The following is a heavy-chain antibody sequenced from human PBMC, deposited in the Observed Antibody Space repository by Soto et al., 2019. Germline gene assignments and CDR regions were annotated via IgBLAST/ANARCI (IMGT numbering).Heavy chain of an antibody. CDR2: ISWNSGSI. CDR1: GFTFDDYA. CDR3: ATVAGTRPDDAFDI. V-gene: IGHV3-9*01. D-gene: IGHD2-15*01. Sequence: PGGSLRLSCAASGFTFDDYAMHWVRQAPGKGLEWVSGISWNSGSIGYADSAKGRFTISRDNAKNSLYLQMNSLRAEDTALYYCATVAGTRPDDAFDIWGQGTMVTVSS. J-gene: IGHJ3*02.